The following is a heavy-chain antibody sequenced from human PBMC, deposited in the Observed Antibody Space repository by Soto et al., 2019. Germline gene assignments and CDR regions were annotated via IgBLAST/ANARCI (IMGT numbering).Heavy chain of an antibody. CDR1: GFTFSSYS. Sequence: GGSLRLSCAASGFTFSSYSMNWVRQAPGKGLEWVSSISSSSSYIYYADSVKGRFTISRDNAKNSLYLQMNSLRAEDTAVYYCARDLSTMVRGVIDYWGQGTLVTVSS. CDR2: ISSSSSYI. J-gene: IGHJ4*02. D-gene: IGHD3-10*01. CDR3: ARDLSTMVRGVIDY. V-gene: IGHV3-21*01.